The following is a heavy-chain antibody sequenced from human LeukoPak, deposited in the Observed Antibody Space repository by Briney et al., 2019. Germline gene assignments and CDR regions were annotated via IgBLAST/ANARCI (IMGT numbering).Heavy chain of an antibody. CDR3: AKDWWSLSPSVVVAARVRRLADY. Sequence: ASVKVSCKASGYTFTGYYMHWVRQAPGQGLEWMGRINPNSGGTNYAQKFQGRVTMTRDTSISTAYMELSRLRSDDTAVYYCAKDWWSLSPSVVVAARVRRLADYWGQGTLVTVSS. J-gene: IGHJ4*02. V-gene: IGHV1-2*06. D-gene: IGHD2-15*01. CDR2: INPNSGGT. CDR1: GYTFTGYY.